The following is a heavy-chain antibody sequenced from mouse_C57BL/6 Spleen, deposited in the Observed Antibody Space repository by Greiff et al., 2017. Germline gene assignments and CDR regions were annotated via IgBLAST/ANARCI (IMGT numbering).Heavy chain of an antibody. CDR3: AREGYGSSLGFAY. CDR1: GYSITSGYD. V-gene: IGHV3-1*01. J-gene: IGHJ3*01. Sequence: EVQLQESGPGMVKPSQSLSLTCTVTGYSITSGYDWHWIRHFPGNKLEWMGYISYSGSTNYNPSLKSRISITHDTSKNHFFLKLNSVTTEDTATYYCAREGYGSSLGFAYWGQGTLGTVSA. CDR2: ISYSGST. D-gene: IGHD1-1*01.